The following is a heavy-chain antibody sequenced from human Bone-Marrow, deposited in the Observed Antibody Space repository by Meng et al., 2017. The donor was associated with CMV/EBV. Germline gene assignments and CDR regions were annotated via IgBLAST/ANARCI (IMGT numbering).Heavy chain of an antibody. D-gene: IGHD3-22*01. CDR2: IRFDETDG. V-gene: IGHV3-30*02. J-gene: IGHJ4*02. CDR1: GFRFSDNG. Sequence: GGSLRLSCAASGFRFSDNGMHWLRQAPGKGLEWVAFIRFDETDGHYADSVRGRFTISRDNSKSTLYLQMHSLRVEDTAVYYCAKPQYYYDSSGYYPFHYWGQRTLVAVSS. CDR3: AKPQYYYDSSGYYPFHY.